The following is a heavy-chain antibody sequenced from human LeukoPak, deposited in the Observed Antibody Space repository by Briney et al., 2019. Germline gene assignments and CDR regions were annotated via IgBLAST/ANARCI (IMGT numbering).Heavy chain of an antibody. J-gene: IGHJ4*02. CDR1: GFTFSDYY. D-gene: IGHD1-26*01. CDR3: ARISGSYVFDY. V-gene: IGHV3-11*03. CDR2: ISSSTYT. Sequence: PGGSLRLSCAASGFTFSDYYMSWIRQAPGKGLEWVSYISSSTYTNYVDSVKGRFTISRDNAKNSMYLQMNSLRAEDTAVYYCARISGSYVFDYWGQGTLVTDSS.